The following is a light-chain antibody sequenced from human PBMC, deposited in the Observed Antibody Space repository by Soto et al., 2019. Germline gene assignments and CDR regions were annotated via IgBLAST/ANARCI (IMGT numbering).Light chain of an antibody. CDR2: WGS. V-gene: IGKV2-28*01. CDR3: MQGRQSPPT. Sequence: DIVMTQSPLSLPVTPGEPASISCRSSQSPLHSNGYNYLDWYLQKPGQSPQLLIYWGSNRASGVPDRIRGSGSGTDCPLKTNRVEAEDGGVDLFMQGRQSPPTFGPGTKVQLK. CDR1: QSPLHSNGYNY. J-gene: IGKJ1*01.